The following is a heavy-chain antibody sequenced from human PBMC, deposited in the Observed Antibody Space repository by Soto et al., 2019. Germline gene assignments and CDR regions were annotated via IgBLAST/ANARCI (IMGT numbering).Heavy chain of an antibody. CDR3: AGGKGVPGRGPSNPAMAA. CDR2: FYYSGTT. CDR1: GDSISSDY. J-gene: IGHJ6*02. D-gene: IGHD5-18*01. V-gene: IGHV4-59*01. Sequence: QVQLQESGPGLVKPSETLSLSCTVSGDSISSDYWGWIRQPPGKGLEWIGCFYYSGTTSYNPSLKVRATIPGDTPRHQFPLGWSLGPAPAPAVDKWAGGKGVPGRGPSNPAMAAGGQGTTVPVPS.